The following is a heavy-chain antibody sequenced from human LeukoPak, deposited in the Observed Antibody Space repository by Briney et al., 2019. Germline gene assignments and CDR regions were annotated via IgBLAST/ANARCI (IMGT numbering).Heavy chain of an antibody. J-gene: IGHJ4*02. V-gene: IGHV4-59*01. CDR2: IYYSGST. CDR3: ARDLPGTSFFDY. CDR1: GGSISSYY. Sequence: MTSETLSLTCTVSGGSISSYYWSWIRQPPGKGLEWIGYIYYSGSTDYNPSLKSRVSMSVHTSKNQLSLRLSSVTAADTAVYYCARDLPGTSFFDYWGQGTLVTVSS. D-gene: IGHD2-2*01.